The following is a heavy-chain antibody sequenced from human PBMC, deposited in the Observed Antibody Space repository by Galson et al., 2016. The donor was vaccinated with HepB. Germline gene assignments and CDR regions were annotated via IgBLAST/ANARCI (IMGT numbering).Heavy chain of an antibody. CDR2: IYHSGDT. V-gene: IGHV4-30-2*01. J-gene: IGHJ5*02. CDR1: GGFISSGAYS. CDR3: ASLSPTIAAAT. D-gene: IGHD6-13*01. Sequence: TLSLTCAVSGGFISSGAYSWNWIRQPPGKGLEWIGYIYHSGDTYYNPSLQSRVAISVDKSRNQFSLKLNSLTAADTAVYYCASLSPTIAAATWGQGTLVTVSS.